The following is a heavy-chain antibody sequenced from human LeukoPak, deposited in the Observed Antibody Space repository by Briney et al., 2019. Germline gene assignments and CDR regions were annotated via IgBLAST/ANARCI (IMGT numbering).Heavy chain of an antibody. Sequence: ASETLSLTCAVYGESISDYYWTWIRQFPGKGLEWIGEIHHSKGTNYNPSLKSRLTMSVDRSKNQFPLKLSSVTAADTAIYYCVRATAAGSGRAFDYWAQGSLVPVSS. CDR1: GESISDYY. CDR2: IHHSKGT. J-gene: IGHJ4*02. D-gene: IGHD3-10*01. CDR3: VRATAAGSGRAFDY. V-gene: IGHV4-34*01.